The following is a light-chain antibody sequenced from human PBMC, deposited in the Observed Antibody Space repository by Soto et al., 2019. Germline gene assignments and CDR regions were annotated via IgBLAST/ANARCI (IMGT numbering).Light chain of an antibody. Sequence: QSALTQPASVSGSPGQSITISGTGTSSDVVGYNYVSWYQQHPGKAPKLMIYDVSNRPSGVSNRLSGSKSGNTASLTISGSQAEDEADYYCSSYTSSSTLGVFGGGTKLTVL. CDR1: SSDVVGYNY. CDR2: DVS. CDR3: SSYTSSSTLGV. J-gene: IGLJ2*01. V-gene: IGLV2-14*01.